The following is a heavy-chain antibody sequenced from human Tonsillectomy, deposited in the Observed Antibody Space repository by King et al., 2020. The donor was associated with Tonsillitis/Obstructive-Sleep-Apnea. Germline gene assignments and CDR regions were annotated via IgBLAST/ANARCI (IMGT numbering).Heavy chain of an antibody. J-gene: IGHJ3*02. Sequence: VQLQQWGAGLLKPSETLSLTCAVYGGSLSGYYWNWMRQPPGKGLEWIGEINHSGSTNYNPSLKSRVTISVDTSNNQFSLKLSSVTAADTAVYYCARSSTVVPSAWVDAFDIWGQGTMVTVSS. CDR2: INHSGST. V-gene: IGHV4-34*01. CDR1: GGSLSGYY. CDR3: ARSSTVVPSAWVDAFDI. D-gene: IGHD4-23*01.